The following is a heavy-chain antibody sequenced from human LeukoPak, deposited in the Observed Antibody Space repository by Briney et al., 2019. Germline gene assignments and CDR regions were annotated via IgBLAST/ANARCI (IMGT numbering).Heavy chain of an antibody. CDR1: GGSFSGYY. CDR2: INHSGST. V-gene: IGHV4-34*01. J-gene: IGHJ5*02. D-gene: IGHD2-8*01. CDR3: AREGFCTNGVCLPPPSAFWFDP. Sequence: SETLSLTCAVYGGSFSGYYWSWIRQPPGKGLEWIGEINHSGSTNYNPSLKRRVTISVDTSKNQFSLKLSSVTAAVTAVYYCAREGFCTNGVCLPPPSAFWFDPWGQGTLVTVSS.